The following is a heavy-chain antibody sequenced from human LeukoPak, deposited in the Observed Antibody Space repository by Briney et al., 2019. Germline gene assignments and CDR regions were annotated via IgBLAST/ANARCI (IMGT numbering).Heavy chain of an antibody. Sequence: RASVKVSCKASGYTFTSYGISWVRQAPGQGLEWMGWISAYNGNTSYAQKLQGRVTMTTDTSTSTAYMELRSLRSDDTAVYYCARDASSGLFVYWGQGTLVTVSS. D-gene: IGHD6-25*01. CDR1: GYTFTSYG. CDR3: ARDASSGLFVY. V-gene: IGHV1-18*04. J-gene: IGHJ4*02. CDR2: ISAYNGNT.